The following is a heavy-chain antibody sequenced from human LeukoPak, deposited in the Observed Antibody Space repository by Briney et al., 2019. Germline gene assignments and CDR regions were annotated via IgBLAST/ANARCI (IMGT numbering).Heavy chain of an antibody. V-gene: IGHV3-30-3*01. J-gene: IGHJ4*02. CDR3: ARDLSTYYCIDY. Sequence: GGSLRLSCAVSGLTFTNAWMSWVRQAPGKGLEWVAFISYDGSIKYYADSVKGRFTISRDNSKNTLYLQMNSLRAEDTAVYYCARDLSTYYCIDYWGQGTLVTVSS. CDR1: GLTFTNAW. D-gene: IGHD2-15*01. CDR2: ISYDGSIK.